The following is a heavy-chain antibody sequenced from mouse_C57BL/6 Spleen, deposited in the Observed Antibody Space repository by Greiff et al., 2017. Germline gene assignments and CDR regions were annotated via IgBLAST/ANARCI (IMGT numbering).Heavy chain of an antibody. Sequence: QVQLQQPGAELVKPGASVKLSCKDSGYTFTSYWMQWVKQRPGQGLEWIGEIDPSDSYTNYNQKFKGKATLTVDTSSSTAYMQLSSLTSEDSAVYYCARRDGYYIWYFDVWGTGTTVTVSS. D-gene: IGHD2-3*01. CDR2: IDPSDSYT. CDR3: ARRDGYYIWYFDV. CDR1: GYTFTSYW. V-gene: IGHV1-50*01. J-gene: IGHJ1*03.